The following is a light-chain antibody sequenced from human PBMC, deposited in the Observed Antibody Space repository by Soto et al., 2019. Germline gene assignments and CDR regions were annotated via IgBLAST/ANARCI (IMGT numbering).Light chain of an antibody. Sequence: IQMTQSPSTLSASVGDRVSITCRASQTIFSWLAWYQQKPGKAHKLVIYKASSLESGVPSRYSGSGSGTEFTLTISGLQPDDFATYYCQQYNSYPYSFGQGTKLEIK. J-gene: IGKJ2*03. V-gene: IGKV1-5*03. CDR1: QTIFSW. CDR3: QQYNSYPYS. CDR2: KAS.